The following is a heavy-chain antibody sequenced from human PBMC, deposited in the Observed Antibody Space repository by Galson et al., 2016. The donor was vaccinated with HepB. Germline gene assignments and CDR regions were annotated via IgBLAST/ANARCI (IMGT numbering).Heavy chain of an antibody. CDR3: AKDHRAYSYGHHYFDY. CDR1: GFTFGIYA. V-gene: IGHV3-30-3*01. D-gene: IGHD5-18*01. CDR2: IPYDGSSQ. J-gene: IGHJ4*02. Sequence: SLRLSCAASGFTFGIYAMHWVRQAPGKGLEWVALIPYDGSSQYYADSVRGRFTISSDNSKNTLYLQMNSLRAEDTALYYCAKDHRAYSYGHHYFDYWGQGTLVIVSS.